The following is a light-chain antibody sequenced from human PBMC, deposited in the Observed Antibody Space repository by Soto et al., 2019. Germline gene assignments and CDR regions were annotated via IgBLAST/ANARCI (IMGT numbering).Light chain of an antibody. CDR2: EVS. Sequence: QSALTQPPSASGSPGQSVTISCTGTSSDVGGYNYVSWYQQHPGKAPKLMIYEVSKRPSGVPDRFSGSKSGNTASLTVSGLQAEDEADYYCSSYAGSNQGVFGGGTTLTVL. CDR1: SSDVGGYNY. CDR3: SSYAGSNQGV. J-gene: IGLJ2*01. V-gene: IGLV2-8*01.